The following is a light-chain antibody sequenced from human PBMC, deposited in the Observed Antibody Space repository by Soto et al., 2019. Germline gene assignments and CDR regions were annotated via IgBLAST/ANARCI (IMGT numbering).Light chain of an antibody. CDR1: QSISSW. V-gene: IGKV1-5*01. Sequence: DIPMTQSPSTLSASVGDRVTITCRASQSISSWLAWYQQKPGKAPQLLIYDASSLESGVPSRFSGSASGTEFTLTISSLQPDDFATYYCQQYDTYSVTFGQGTKVEIK. J-gene: IGKJ1*01. CDR2: DAS. CDR3: QQYDTYSVT.